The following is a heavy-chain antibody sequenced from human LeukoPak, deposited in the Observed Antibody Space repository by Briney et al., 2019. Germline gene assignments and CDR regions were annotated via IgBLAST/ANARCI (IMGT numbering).Heavy chain of an antibody. V-gene: IGHV3-21*01. J-gene: IGHJ3*02. D-gene: IGHD3-16*01. CDR3: ARSLYGQNDAFDI. CDR2: ISSSSSYI. CDR1: GFTFSSYE. Sequence: GGSLRLSCAASGFTFSSYEMNWVRQAPGKGLEWVSSISSSSSYIYYADSVKGRFTISRDNAKNSLYLQMNSLRAEDTAVYYCARSLYGQNDAFDIWGQGTMVTVSS.